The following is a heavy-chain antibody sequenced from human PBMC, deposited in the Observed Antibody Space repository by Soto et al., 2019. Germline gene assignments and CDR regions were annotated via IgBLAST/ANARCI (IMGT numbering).Heavy chain of an antibody. V-gene: IGHV3-23*01. CDR1: GFTLSSYA. J-gene: IGHJ4*02. CDR3: AKDLGGGFGGLLA. D-gene: IGHD3-10*01. Sequence: EVQLLESGGGLVQPGGSLRLSCAASGFTLSSYAMSWVRQAPGKGLEWVSVISGSEGSTYYADSVKGRFTISRDNSKNTGDVQKNSLRARGMAVYYFAKDLGGGFGGLLAWGQGTLVTVSS. CDR2: ISGSEGST.